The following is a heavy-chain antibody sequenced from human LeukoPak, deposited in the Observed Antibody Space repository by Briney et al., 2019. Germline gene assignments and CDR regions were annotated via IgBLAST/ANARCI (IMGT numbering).Heavy chain of an antibody. Sequence: PSETLSLTCTVSGGSISSYYWSWIRQPPGKGLEWMGYIYYSGSTNYNPSLKSRVTISVDTSKNQFSLKLSSVTAADTAVYYCARHSPLYGGKDLFDYWGQGTLVTVSS. CDR2: IYYSGST. V-gene: IGHV4-59*08. D-gene: IGHD4-23*01. CDR1: GGSISSYY. CDR3: ARHSPLYGGKDLFDY. J-gene: IGHJ4*02.